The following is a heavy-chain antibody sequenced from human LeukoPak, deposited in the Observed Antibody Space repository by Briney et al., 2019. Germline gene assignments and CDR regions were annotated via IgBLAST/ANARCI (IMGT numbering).Heavy chain of an antibody. CDR3: AGDNIAAAIYYGMDV. CDR2: ISSSSSYI. J-gene: IGHJ6*02. Sequence: GSLRLSCAASGFTFSSYSMNWVRQAPGKGLEWVSSISSSSSYIYYADSVKGRFTISRDNAKNSLYLQMNSLRAEDTAVYYCAGDNIAAAIYYGMDVWGQGTTVTVSS. D-gene: IGHD6-13*01. CDR1: GFTFSSYS. V-gene: IGHV3-21*01.